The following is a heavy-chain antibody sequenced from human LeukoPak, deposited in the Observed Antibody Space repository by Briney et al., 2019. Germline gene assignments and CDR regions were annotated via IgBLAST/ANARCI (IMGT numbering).Heavy chain of an antibody. Sequence: ASVKVSCKASGYTFTSYGISWVRQAPGQGLEWMGWISAYNGNTNYAQKLQGRVTMTTDTSTSTAYMELRSLRSDDTAAYYCARVVTMIVVVIKSGWFDPWGQGTLVTVSS. CDR1: GYTFTSYG. D-gene: IGHD3-22*01. V-gene: IGHV1-18*01. J-gene: IGHJ5*02. CDR3: ARVVTMIVVVIKSGWFDP. CDR2: ISAYNGNT.